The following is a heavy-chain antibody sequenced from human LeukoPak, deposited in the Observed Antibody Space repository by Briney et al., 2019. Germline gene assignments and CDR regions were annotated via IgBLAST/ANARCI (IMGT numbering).Heavy chain of an antibody. Sequence: SETLSLTCTVSGGSISSYYWSWIRQPPGKGLEWIGYIYYSGSTNYNPSLKSRVTISVDTSKNQFSLKLSSVTAADTAVYYCARDNPSEGFDYWGQGTLVTVSS. CDR2: IYYSGST. CDR1: GGSISSYY. J-gene: IGHJ4*02. V-gene: IGHV4-59*01. CDR3: ARDNPSEGFDY.